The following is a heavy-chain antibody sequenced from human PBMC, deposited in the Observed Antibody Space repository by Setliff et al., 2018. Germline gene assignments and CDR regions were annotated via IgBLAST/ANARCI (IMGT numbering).Heavy chain of an antibody. CDR3: ARVAGSGYLDRCFDP. Sequence: PSETLSLTCTVSGGSISSGTYYWSWIRQPAGKGLEWIGRAYTSGSTNYNPSLNSRVTISLDTSKNQFSLKLISVTAADTAVYYCARVAGSGYLDRCFDPWGQGTLVTVSS. J-gene: IGHJ5*02. CDR2: AYTSGST. CDR1: GGSISSGTYY. V-gene: IGHV4-61*02. D-gene: IGHD3-22*01.